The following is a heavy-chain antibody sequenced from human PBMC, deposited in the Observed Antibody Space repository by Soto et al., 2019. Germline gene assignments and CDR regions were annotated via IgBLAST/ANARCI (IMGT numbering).Heavy chain of an antibody. V-gene: IGHV3-30-3*01. CDR3: ARDSGSLRHPGAVDI. J-gene: IGHJ3*02. CDR2: ISYDGSNK. Sequence: GGSLRLSSAASGFTFSSYAMHWVRQAPGKELEWVAVISYDGSNKYYADSVKGRFTISRDNSKNPLYLQMTSLRAENTALYYFARDSGSLRHPGAVDIWGQGTMVTVSS. CDR1: GFTFSSYA. D-gene: IGHD1-26*01.